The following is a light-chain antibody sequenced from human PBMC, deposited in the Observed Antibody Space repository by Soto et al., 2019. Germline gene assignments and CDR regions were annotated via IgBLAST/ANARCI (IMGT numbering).Light chain of an antibody. CDR2: KAS. CDR3: QQYNSHPYT. Sequence: DFQMTQSPSTLSASVGDSVTITCRASQSIHTWLAWYQQKPGRTPKRLIYKASVLESGVPSRFSGSGSGTEFTLTISSLQPDDFATYYCQQYNSHPYTFGRGTKLQI. V-gene: IGKV1-5*03. CDR1: QSIHTW. J-gene: IGKJ2*01.